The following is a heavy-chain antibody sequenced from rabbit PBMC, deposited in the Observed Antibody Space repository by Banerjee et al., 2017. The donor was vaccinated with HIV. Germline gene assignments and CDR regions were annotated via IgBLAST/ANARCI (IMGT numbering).Heavy chain of an antibody. V-gene: IGHV1S40*01. CDR3: ARGYAGYAGYGYAMDYFNL. CDR1: GFSFSSSYY. J-gene: IGHJ4*01. Sequence: QSLEESGGDLVKPGASLTLTCTASGFSFSSSYYMCWVRQAPGKGLEWIGCIYSGSGGGTYYASWAKGRFTISKTSSTTVTLQMTSLTAADTATYFCARGYAGYAGYGYAMDYFNLWGPGTLVTVS. D-gene: IGHD6-1*01. CDR2: IYSGSGGGT.